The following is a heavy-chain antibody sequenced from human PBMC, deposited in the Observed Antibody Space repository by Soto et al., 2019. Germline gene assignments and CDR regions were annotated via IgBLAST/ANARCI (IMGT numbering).Heavy chain of an antibody. Sequence: GPSVTVCCKDSGYTFTGYYMHWVRQAPGQGLEWMGWINPNSGGTNYAQKFQGWVTMTRDTSISTAYMELSRLRSDDTAVYYCARAVAGTTVFDYWGQGTLVTVSS. CDR1: GYTFTGYY. V-gene: IGHV1-2*04. D-gene: IGHD6-19*01. CDR2: INPNSGGT. J-gene: IGHJ4*02. CDR3: ARAVAGTTVFDY.